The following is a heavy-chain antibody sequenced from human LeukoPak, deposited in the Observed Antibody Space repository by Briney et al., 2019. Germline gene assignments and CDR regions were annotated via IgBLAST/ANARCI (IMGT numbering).Heavy chain of an antibody. Sequence: GASVKVSCKASGGTFSSYAINWVRQAPGQGLEWMGGIIPIFGTANYAQKFQGRVTITADESTSTAYMELSSLRSEDTAVYYCARERDSSGLTYAFDIWGQGTMVTVSS. J-gene: IGHJ3*02. V-gene: IGHV1-69*13. CDR2: IIPIFGTA. D-gene: IGHD6-19*01. CDR1: GGTFSSYA. CDR3: ARERDSSGLTYAFDI.